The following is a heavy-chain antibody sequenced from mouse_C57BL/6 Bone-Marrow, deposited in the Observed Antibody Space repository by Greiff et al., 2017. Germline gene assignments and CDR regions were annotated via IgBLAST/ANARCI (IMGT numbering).Heavy chain of an antibody. CDR1: GYTFTSYT. V-gene: IGHV1-4*01. CDR2: INPSSGYT. J-gene: IGHJ4*01. D-gene: IGHD2-1*01. CDR3: ARPKGNYVFYAMDD. Sequence: QVQLKQSGAELARPGASVKMSCKASGYTFTSYTMHWVKQRPGQGLEWIGYINPSSGYTKYNQKFKDKATLTADKSSSTAYMQLSSLTSEDSAVYYCARPKGNYVFYAMDDWGQGTSVTVSS.